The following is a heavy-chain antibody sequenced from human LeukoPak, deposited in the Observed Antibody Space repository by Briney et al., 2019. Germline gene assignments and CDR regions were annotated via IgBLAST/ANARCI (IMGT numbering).Heavy chain of an antibody. D-gene: IGHD5-12*01. J-gene: IGHJ4*02. V-gene: IGHV1-18*01. CDR1: GYTFTSYG. Sequence: ASVKVSCKASGYTFTSYGISWVRQAPGQGLEWMGWISAYNGNTNYAQKFQGRVTMTRDTSISTAYMELSRLRSDDTAVYYCARDFVAPADYWGQGTLVIVSS. CDR3: ARDFVAPADY. CDR2: ISAYNGNT.